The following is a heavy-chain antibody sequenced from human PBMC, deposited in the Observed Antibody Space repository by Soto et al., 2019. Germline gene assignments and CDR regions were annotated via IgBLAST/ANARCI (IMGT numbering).Heavy chain of an antibody. CDR1: GFTFSSYS. CDR2: ISSSSSYI. J-gene: IGHJ3*02. CDR3: AREFLGYCSGGSCYSGGDAFDI. V-gene: IGHV3-21*01. Sequence: GGSLRLSCAASGFTFSSYSMNWVRQAPGKGLEWVSSISSSSSYIYYADSVKGRFTISRGNAKNSLYLQMNSLRAEDTAVYYCAREFLGYCSGGSCYSGGDAFDIWGQGTMVTVSS. D-gene: IGHD2-15*01.